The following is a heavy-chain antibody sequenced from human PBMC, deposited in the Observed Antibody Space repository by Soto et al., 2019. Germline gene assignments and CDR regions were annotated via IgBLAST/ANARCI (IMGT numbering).Heavy chain of an antibody. Sequence: GGSLRLSCAASGFTFSNAWMNRVRQAPGKGLEWVGRIKSKTDGGTTDYAAPVKGRFTISRDDSKNTLYLQMNSLKTEDTAVYYCTTDYPDEGYDSAYFDYWGQGTLVTVSS. CDR3: TTDYPDEGYDSAYFDY. CDR1: GFTFSNAW. D-gene: IGHD5-12*01. CDR2: IKSKTDGGTT. J-gene: IGHJ4*02. V-gene: IGHV3-15*07.